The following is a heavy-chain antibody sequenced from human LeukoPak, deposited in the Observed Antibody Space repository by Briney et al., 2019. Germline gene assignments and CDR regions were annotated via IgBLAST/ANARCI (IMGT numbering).Heavy chain of an antibody. J-gene: IGHJ3*02. Sequence: ASVKVSCKASGYTFTNYGISWVRQAPGQGLEWMGWVSTYNGNSNYAQKLQNRVTMTTDTSTTTAYMDLRSLRSDDTAVYYCARAGGWAREDYKGDAFDIWGQGAMVTVSS. D-gene: IGHD6-19*01. V-gene: IGHV1-18*01. CDR2: VSTYNGNS. CDR3: ARAGGWAREDYKGDAFDI. CDR1: GYTFTNYG.